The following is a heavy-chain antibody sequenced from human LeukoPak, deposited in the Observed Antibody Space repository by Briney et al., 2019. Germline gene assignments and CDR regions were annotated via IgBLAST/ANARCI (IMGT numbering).Heavy chain of an antibody. CDR2: IYYSGST. CDR3: ARADFWSGYYYGMDV. D-gene: IGHD3-3*01. CDR1: GGSISSSSYY. V-gene: IGHV4-39*07. J-gene: IGHJ6*02. Sequence: SETLSLTCTVSGGSISSSSYYWGWIRQPPGKGLEWIGSIYYSGSTNYNPSLKSRVTISVDTSKNQFSLKLSSVTAADTAVYYCARADFWSGYYYGMDVWGQGTTVTVSS.